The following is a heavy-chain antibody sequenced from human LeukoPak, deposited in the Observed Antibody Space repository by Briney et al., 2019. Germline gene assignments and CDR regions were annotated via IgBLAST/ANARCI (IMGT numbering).Heavy chain of an antibody. CDR2: VNPSGGGT. V-gene: IGHV1-2*06. Sequence: ASVKVSCKTSGYTFTNYYMHWVRQAPGRGLEWLGLVNPSGGGTTYAQKFQGRVTMTRDTSISTAYMELSRLRSDDTAVYYCARSIAAALPAHWGQGTLVTVSS. D-gene: IGHD6-13*01. J-gene: IGHJ4*02. CDR3: ARSIAAALPAH. CDR1: GYTFTNYY.